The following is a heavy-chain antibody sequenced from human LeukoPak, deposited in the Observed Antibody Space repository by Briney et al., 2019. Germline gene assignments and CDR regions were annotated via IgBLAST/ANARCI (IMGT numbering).Heavy chain of an antibody. J-gene: IGHJ5*02. CDR2: IIPIFGTA. V-gene: IGHV1-69*13. Sequence: SVKVSCKAAGGAFSSYAISWVRQAPGQGLEWMGGIIPIFGTAKYAQKFQGRVTITADELTRTAYMELSSLRSEDTAVYYCARAPSLVVTASPWLGWFDPWGQGTLVTVSS. CDR3: ARAPSLVVTASPWLGWFDP. CDR1: GGAFSSYA. D-gene: IGHD2-21*02.